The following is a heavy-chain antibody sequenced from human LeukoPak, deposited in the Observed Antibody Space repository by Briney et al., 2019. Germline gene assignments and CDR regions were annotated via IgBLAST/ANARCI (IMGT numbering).Heavy chain of an antibody. CDR1: GFTFSSYA. CDR3: ARRLYDSSGYSWFDP. J-gene: IGHJ5*02. V-gene: IGHV3-23*01. CDR2: ISGSGGST. D-gene: IGHD3-22*01. Sequence: GSLRLSCAASGFTFSSYAMSWVRQAPGKGLEWVSAISGSGGSTYYADSVKGRFTISRDNSKNTLYLQMNSLRAEDTAVYYCARRLYDSSGYSWFDPWGQGTLVTVSS.